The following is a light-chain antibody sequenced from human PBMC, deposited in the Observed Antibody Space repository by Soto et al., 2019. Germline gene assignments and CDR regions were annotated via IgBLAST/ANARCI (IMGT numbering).Light chain of an antibody. CDR1: SSDVGAYDR. CDR2: EVT. CDR3: ASYTRVDSRV. Sequence: QSALTQPASGSGSPGQSISISCTGTSSDVGAYDRVSWYQHHPGKAPKLLIYEVTNRPSRVSTRFSGSKSANTASLTISGLQPEDEASYYCASYTRVDSRVFGGGTQLTVL. J-gene: IGLJ3*02. V-gene: IGLV2-14*01.